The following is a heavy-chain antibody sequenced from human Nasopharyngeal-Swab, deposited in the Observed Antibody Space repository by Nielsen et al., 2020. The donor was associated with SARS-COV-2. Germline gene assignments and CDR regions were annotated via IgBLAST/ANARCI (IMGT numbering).Heavy chain of an antibody. Sequence: GSLTLSCAVYGGSFSGYYWSWIRQPPGKGLEWIGEINHSGSTNYNPSLKSRVTISVDTSNIQFSLKVSSVTAADTAVYYCAGWAARSYYFDYWGQGTTVTVSS. V-gene: IGHV4-34*01. J-gene: IGHJ4*03. CDR2: INHSGST. CDR1: GGSFSGYY. CDR3: AGWAARSYYFDY.